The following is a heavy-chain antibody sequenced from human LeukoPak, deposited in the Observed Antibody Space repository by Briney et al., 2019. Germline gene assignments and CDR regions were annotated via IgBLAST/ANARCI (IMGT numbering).Heavy chain of an antibody. D-gene: IGHD6-13*01. CDR3: ARGGYSSSREYFQH. V-gene: IGHV4-61*02. Sequence: SQTLSLTCTVSGGSISSGSYYWSWIRQPAGKGLEWIGRIYTSGSTNYNPSLRSRATISVDTSKNQFSLKLSSVTAADTAVYYCARGGYSSSREYFQHWGQGTLVTVSS. CDR2: IYTSGST. J-gene: IGHJ1*01. CDR1: GGSISSGSYY.